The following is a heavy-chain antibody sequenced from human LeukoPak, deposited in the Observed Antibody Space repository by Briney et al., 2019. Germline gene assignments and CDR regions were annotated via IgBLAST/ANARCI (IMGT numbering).Heavy chain of an antibody. J-gene: IGHJ4*02. CDR2: ISGSGGST. D-gene: IGHD4-17*01. CDR3: ARSVSTVTTRDGYYFDY. Sequence: GGSLRLSCAASGFTFANAWMSWVRQAPGKGLEWVSAISGSGGSTYYADSVKGRFTISRDNAKNSLYLQMNSLRAEDTAVYYCARSVSTVTTRDGYYFDYWGQGTLVTVSS. CDR1: GFTFANAW. V-gene: IGHV3-23*01.